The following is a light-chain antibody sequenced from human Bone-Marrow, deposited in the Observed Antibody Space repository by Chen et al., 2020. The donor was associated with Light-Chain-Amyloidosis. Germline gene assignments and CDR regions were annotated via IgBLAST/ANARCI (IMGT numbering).Light chain of an antibody. V-gene: IGLV2-14*03. CDR2: DVS. CDR3: SSYARATTAI. J-gene: IGLJ2*01. CDR1: SSDVGSYNY. Sequence: QSALTQPASVSGAPGQSITISCTGTSSDVGSYNYVSWYQQHPGKAPKLMIYDVSNRPSGVSNSLSGSMRGITASLTISGLRAQDDADYYCSSYARATTAIFGGATKLTVL.